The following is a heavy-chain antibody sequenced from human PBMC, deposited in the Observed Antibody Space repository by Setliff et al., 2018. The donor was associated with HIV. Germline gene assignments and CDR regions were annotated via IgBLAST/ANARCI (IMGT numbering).Heavy chain of an antibody. D-gene: IGHD6-19*01. CDR3: ARGGRWLVRKDFDH. V-gene: IGHV4-4*07. J-gene: IGHJ4*02. Sequence: SETLSLTCTVSGGSISSYYWSWIRQPAGKGLEWIGSIYHTGSTNYNPSLKSRVTMSVDTSKNQFSLKLSSVTAADTAVYYCARGGRWLVRKDFDHWGQGSLVTVSS. CDR2: IYHTGST. CDR1: GGSISSYY.